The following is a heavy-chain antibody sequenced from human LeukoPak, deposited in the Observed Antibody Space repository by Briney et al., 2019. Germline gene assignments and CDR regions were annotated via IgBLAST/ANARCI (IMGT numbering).Heavy chain of an antibody. J-gene: IGHJ6*02. CDR1: GFTFSSYD. D-gene: IGHD3-10*01. CDR3: ARSNYGSGGLYYYYGMDV. V-gene: IGHV3-13*01. CDR2: IGTAGDT. Sequence: GGSLRLSCAASGFTFSSYDMHWVRQATGKGLEWVSAIGTAGDTYYPGSVKGRFTISRENAKNSLYLQMNSLRAGDTAVYYCARSNYGSGGLYYYYGMDVWGQGTTVTVSS.